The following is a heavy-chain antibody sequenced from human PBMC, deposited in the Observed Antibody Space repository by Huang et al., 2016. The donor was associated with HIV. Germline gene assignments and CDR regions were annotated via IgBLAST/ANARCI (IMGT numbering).Heavy chain of an antibody. D-gene: IGHD6-13*01. CDR1: GYTFTSYG. CDR3: ARVPEQQPWDW. V-gene: IGHV1-18*01. Sequence: QVQLVQSGAEVKKPGASVKVSCKASGYTFTSYGISWVQQAPGQGLEWMGWISIYKGNTKYAQKFQGRVTMTRDTSTSTAYMELRSLRSDDTAVYYCARVPEQQPWDWWGRGTLVTVSS. CDR2: ISIYKGNT. J-gene: IGHJ4*02.